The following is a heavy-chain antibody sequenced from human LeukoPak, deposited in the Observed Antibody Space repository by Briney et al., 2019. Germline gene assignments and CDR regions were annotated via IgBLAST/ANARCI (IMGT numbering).Heavy chain of an antibody. CDR3: ASGRSPRYCSGGSCSGYFDY. Sequence: SETLSLTCTVSGGSISSSSYYWGWIRQPPGKGLEWIGSIYYSGSTYYNPSLKSRVTISVDTSKNQFSLKLSSVTAADTAVYYCASGRSPRYCSGGSCSGYFDYWGQGTLVTVSS. V-gene: IGHV4-39*07. J-gene: IGHJ4*02. CDR1: GGSISSSSYY. D-gene: IGHD2-15*01. CDR2: IYYSGST.